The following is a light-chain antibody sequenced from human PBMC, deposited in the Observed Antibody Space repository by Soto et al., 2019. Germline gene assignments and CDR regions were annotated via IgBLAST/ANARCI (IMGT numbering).Light chain of an antibody. Sequence: DIQMTQSPSTLSGSVGDRVTITCRASQTISNWLAWYQQKPGKAPKLQIYKASTLKSGVPSRFSGSGSGTEFTLTISSLQPDDFATYYCQHYNSYSEAFGQGTKVELK. V-gene: IGKV1-5*03. CDR3: QHYNSYSEA. CDR1: QTISNW. J-gene: IGKJ1*01. CDR2: KAS.